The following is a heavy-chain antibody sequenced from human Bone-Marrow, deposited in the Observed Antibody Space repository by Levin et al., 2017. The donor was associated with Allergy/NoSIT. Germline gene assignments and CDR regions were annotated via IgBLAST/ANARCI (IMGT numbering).Heavy chain of an antibody. Sequence: GGSLRLSCAASGFTFDDYAMHWVRQAPGKGLEWVSGISWNSGSIGYADSVKGRFTISRDNAKNSLYLQMNSLRAEDTALYYCAKARGPMVRGVKGFDYWGQGTLVTVSS. J-gene: IGHJ4*02. CDR2: ISWNSGSI. CDR1: GFTFDDYA. D-gene: IGHD3-10*01. V-gene: IGHV3-9*01. CDR3: AKARGPMVRGVKGFDY.